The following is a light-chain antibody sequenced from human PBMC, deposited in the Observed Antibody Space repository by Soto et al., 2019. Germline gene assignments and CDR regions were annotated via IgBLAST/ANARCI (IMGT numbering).Light chain of an antibody. CDR3: QQYNSYPLP. CDR1: RGISSW. J-gene: IGKJ3*01. CDR2: KAP. V-gene: IGKV1-5*03. Sequence: DIKMTKSPSTLPASVGAEVTTIGRASRGISSWLAWYQQNPGKAPKLRIYKAPNLERGVPSGFSGSGSGTEFTLTISSLQPDDFATYYCQQYNSYPLPFGPGTKVDIK.